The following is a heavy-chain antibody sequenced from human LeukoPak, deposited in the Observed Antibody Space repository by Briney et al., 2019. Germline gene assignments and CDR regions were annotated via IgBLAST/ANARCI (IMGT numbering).Heavy chain of an antibody. Sequence: GGSLRLSCAVSGFMFSDYWMSWVRQTPGMGLEWVANIKQDGGHTYYVDSVKGRFTISRDNAKNLLYLQMNRLRVEDTAVYFCARGSRPVYDFWAGWTVDYWGQGALVTVSS. V-gene: IGHV3-7*04. CDR3: ARGSRPVYDFWAGWTVDY. CDR1: GFMFSDYW. CDR2: IKQDGGHT. D-gene: IGHD3-3*01. J-gene: IGHJ4*02.